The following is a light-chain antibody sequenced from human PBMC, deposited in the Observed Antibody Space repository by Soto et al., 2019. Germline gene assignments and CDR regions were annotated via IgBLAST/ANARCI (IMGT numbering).Light chain of an antibody. CDR3: ASWDDSLNSRGV. J-gene: IGLJ3*02. CDR1: SSNIGSNT. V-gene: IGLV1-44*01. Sequence: QSVLTQPPSASGTPGQRVTISCSGSSSNIGSNTVNWYQQLPGTAPKLLIYSNNQRPSGVPDRFSGSKSGTSASLAISGLQSEYEADYYCASWDDSLNSRGVFGGGTKVTVL. CDR2: SNN.